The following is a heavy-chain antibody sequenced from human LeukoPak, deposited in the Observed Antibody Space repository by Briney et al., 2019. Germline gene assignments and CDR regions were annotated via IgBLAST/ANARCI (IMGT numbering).Heavy chain of an antibody. CDR3: ARSLGITMVRGAIAVYFDY. V-gene: IGHV4-4*09. D-gene: IGHD3-10*01. CDR1: GGSISSYY. Sequence: TSETLSLTCTVSGGSISSYYWSWIRQPPGKGLEWIGYIYTSGSTNYNPSLKSRVTISVDTSKNQFSLKLSSVTAADTAVYYCARSLGITMVRGAIAVYFDYWGQGTLVTVSS. CDR2: IYTSGST. J-gene: IGHJ4*02.